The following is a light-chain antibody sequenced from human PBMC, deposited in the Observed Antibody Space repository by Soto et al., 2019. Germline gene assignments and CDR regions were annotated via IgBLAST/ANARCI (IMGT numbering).Light chain of an antibody. Sequence: QSVLTQPASVSGSPGQSITISCTGTSSDVGRYNYVSWYQQHPGKAPKFMIYEVSNRPSGVSNRFSGSKSGNTASLTISGLQAEDEADYYCTSYTSINTYVFGTGTKVTV. V-gene: IGLV2-14*01. CDR3: TSYTSINTYV. J-gene: IGLJ1*01. CDR1: SSDVGRYNY. CDR2: EVS.